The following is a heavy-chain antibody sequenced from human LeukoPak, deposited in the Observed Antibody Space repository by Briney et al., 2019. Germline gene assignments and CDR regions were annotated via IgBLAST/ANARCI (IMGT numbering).Heavy chain of an antibody. CDR2: IYYSGST. D-gene: IGHD3-3*01. Sequence: SETLSLTCTVSGGSISSYYWSWIRQPPGKGLEWIGYIYYSGSTNYNPSLKSRVTISVDTSKNQFSLKLSSVTAADTAVYYCARGFATIFGVVTYFDYWGQGTLVTVSS. V-gene: IGHV4-59*01. CDR1: GGSISSYY. J-gene: IGHJ4*02. CDR3: ARGFATIFGVVTYFDY.